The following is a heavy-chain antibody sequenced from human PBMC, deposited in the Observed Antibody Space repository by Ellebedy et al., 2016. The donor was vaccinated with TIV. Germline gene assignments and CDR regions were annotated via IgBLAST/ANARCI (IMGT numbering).Heavy chain of an antibody. CDR1: GFTFTNYW. Sequence: GGSLRLSCAASGFTFTNYWMHWVRQAPGRGLEWVANINQDGSKKYYVDSVKGRFTVSRDNSQNTLYLQMTSLRVDDTAVYYCATDPDGVYGDTSAYWGRGTLVTVSS. CDR2: INQDGSKK. CDR3: ATDPDGVYGDTSAY. J-gene: IGHJ4*02. V-gene: IGHV3-7*03. D-gene: IGHD4-17*01.